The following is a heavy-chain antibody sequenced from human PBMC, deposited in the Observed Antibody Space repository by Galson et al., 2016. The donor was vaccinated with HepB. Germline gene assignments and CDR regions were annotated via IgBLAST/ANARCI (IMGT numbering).Heavy chain of an antibody. CDR1: GDPITSPNW. V-gene: IGHV4-4*02. J-gene: IGHJ6*02. CDR3: VREGGAYPKGSYGMDV. CDR2: VFYSGTT. D-gene: IGHD3-16*01. Sequence: SETLSLTCVVSGDPITSPNWWSWVRQPPGKGLEWIGEVFYSGTTNYNPSLKSRVTISMDNSRNQFSLRLSSVTAADTAAYYCVREGGAYPKGSYGMDVWGQGTTVTVSS.